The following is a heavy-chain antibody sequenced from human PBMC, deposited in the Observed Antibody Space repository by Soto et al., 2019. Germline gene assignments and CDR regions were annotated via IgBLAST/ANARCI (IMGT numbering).Heavy chain of an antibody. CDR3: ARLVSGRYFNS. J-gene: IGHJ4*02. Sequence: QEQLVESGGGLVKPGGSLRLSCAASGFNFNDYYMSWIRQAPGKGLEYIAYISSLNHYNNYADSVKGRFTISIDNAKNPLKIKMSSLGSEDTSVNSWARLVSGRYFNSWGGGTLFTV. CDR1: GFNFNDYY. V-gene: IGHV3-11*06. D-gene: IGHD3-10*01. CDR2: ISSLNHYN.